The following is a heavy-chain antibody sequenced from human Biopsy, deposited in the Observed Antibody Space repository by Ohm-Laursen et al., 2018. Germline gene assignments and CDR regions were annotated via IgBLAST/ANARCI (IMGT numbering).Heavy chain of an antibody. CDR3: ARRGSGGRSFDY. J-gene: IGHJ4*02. Sequence: SETLSLTCTVSGGSISSYYWSWIRQPPGKGLEWIGFISNSGSTTYNPSLKSRVTISVDTSKNQFSLKLSSVTAADTALYYCARRGSGGRSFDYWGQGTLVTVSS. D-gene: IGHD2-15*01. CDR2: ISNSGST. CDR1: GGSISSYY. V-gene: IGHV4-59*08.